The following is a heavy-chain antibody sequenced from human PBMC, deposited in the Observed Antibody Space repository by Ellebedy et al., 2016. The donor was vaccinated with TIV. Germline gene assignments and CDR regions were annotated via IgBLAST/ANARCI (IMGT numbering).Heavy chain of an antibody. Sequence: AASVKVSCKVSGYILTELSIHCVRQAPGKGLEWMGGFDPEDGETIYAQKFQGRVTMTEDTSTDTAYMELSSLRSEDTAVYYCASYYDSSGYYPAFDIWGQGTMVTVSS. CDR3: ASYYDSSGYYPAFDI. CDR2: FDPEDGET. V-gene: IGHV1-24*01. D-gene: IGHD3-22*01. J-gene: IGHJ3*02. CDR1: GYILTELS.